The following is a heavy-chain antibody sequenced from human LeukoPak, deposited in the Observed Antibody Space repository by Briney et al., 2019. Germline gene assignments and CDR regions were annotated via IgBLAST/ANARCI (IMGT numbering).Heavy chain of an antibody. J-gene: IGHJ4*02. CDR1: GGTFSSYA. CDR3: ARDPGDYYDSSGYYGGDY. V-gene: IGHV1-69*04. CDR2: IFPILGIA. Sequence: GASVKVSCKASGGTFSSYAISWVRQAPGKGLEWRGRIFPILGIANYAQKFQGRVTITADKSTSTAYMELSSLRSDDTAVYYCARDPGDYYDSSGYYGGDYWGQGTLVTVSS. D-gene: IGHD3-22*01.